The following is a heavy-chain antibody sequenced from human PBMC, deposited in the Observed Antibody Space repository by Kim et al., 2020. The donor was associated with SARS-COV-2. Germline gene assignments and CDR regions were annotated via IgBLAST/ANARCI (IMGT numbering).Heavy chain of an antibody. V-gene: IGHV4-34*01. J-gene: IGHJ5*02. Sequence: SETLSLTCAVYGGSFSGYYWSWIRQPPGKGLEWIGEINHSGSTNYNPSLKSRVTISVDTSKNQFSLKLSSVTAADTAVYYCARAKPPPPNVGIQLSNWFDPWGQGTLVTVSS. D-gene: IGHD5-18*01. CDR3: ARAKPPPPNVGIQLSNWFDP. CDR2: INHSGST. CDR1: GGSFSGYY.